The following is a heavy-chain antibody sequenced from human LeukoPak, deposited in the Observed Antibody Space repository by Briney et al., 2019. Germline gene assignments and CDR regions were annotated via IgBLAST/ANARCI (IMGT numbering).Heavy chain of an antibody. V-gene: IGHV3-21*01. CDR1: GFTFSTYS. J-gene: IGHJ4*02. Sequence: GGSLRLSCAASGFTFSTYSMNWFRQAPGKGLEWVSSISSSSTYIYYADSVKGRFTISRDNAKNSLYLQMNSLRAEDTAVYYCARGGLPAAITDYWGQGALVTVSS. CDR3: ARGGLPAAITDY. D-gene: IGHD2-2*02. CDR2: ISSSSTYI.